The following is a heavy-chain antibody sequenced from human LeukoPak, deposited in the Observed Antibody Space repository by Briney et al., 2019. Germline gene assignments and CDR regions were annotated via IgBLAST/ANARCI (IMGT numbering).Heavy chain of an antibody. CDR3: ARDGEDDSGNYNNWFDP. D-gene: IGHD1-26*01. J-gene: IGHJ5*02. Sequence: PGRSLRLSCAASGFTFSSYAMHWVRQAPGKGLEWVAAIWYDGSNKYYADSVKGRFTISRDNSKNTLYLQMNSLRAEDTAMYYCARDGEDDSGNYNNWFDPWGQGTLVTVSS. CDR2: IWYDGSNK. V-gene: IGHV3-33*08. CDR1: GFTFSSYA.